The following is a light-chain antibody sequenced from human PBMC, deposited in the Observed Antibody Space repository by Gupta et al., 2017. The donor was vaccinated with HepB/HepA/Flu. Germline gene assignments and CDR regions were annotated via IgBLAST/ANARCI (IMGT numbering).Light chain of an antibody. J-gene: IGLJ2*01. V-gene: IGLV1-40*01. CDR2: GNN. CDR3: QSYDSSLSGVI. Sequence: VLPQPPAMTGTPGHPVTISGTGSSSNIGADDDVNWYQHLPGTAPKRLIYGNNKRPSGVPDRFSGSKSGTSASLAITGLQAEDEADYHCQSYDSSLSGVIFGGGTKLTVL. CDR1: SSNIGADDD.